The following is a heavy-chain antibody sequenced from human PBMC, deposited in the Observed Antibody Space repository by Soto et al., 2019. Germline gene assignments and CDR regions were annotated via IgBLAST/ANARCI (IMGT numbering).Heavy chain of an antibody. CDR2: MDPNSGNT. CDR3: ARGQNDYSNYPYY. V-gene: IGHV1-8*02. CDR1: GYTFTSYG. D-gene: IGHD4-4*01. J-gene: IGHJ4*02. Sequence: ASVKVSCKASGYTFTSYGISWVRQAPGQGLEWMGWMDPNSGNTGYAQKFQGRVTMTRNTSISTAYMELSSLRSEDTAVFYCARGQNDYSNYPYYWGQGTLVTVSS.